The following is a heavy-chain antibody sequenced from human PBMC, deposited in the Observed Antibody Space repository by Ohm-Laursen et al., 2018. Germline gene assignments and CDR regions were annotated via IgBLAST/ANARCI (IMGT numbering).Heavy chain of an antibody. CDR3: AKVSHAGLYDRRIGGFDY. V-gene: IGHV3-23*01. J-gene: IGHJ4*02. D-gene: IGHD3-22*01. CDR2: ISGGGGST. CDR1: GFTFNTYA. Sequence: SLRLSCAASGFTFNTYAMNWVRQAPGKGLEWISAISGGGGSTYYADSVKGHFTISRDNSKSTLYLQMNSLRAEDTAVYYCAKVSHAGLYDRRIGGFDYRGQGTLGTVSS.